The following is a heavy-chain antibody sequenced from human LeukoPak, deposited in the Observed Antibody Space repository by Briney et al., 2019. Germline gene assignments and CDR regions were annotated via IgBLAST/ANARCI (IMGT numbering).Heavy chain of an antibody. Sequence: PSETLSLTCTVSGGSISSGSYYWSWIRQPAGKGLEWIGRIYTSGSTNYNPSLKSRVTISVDTSKNQFSLKLSSVTAADTAVYYCARDGPSITMVRGVIISYYYMDVWGKGTTVTISS. CDR2: IYTSGST. J-gene: IGHJ6*03. CDR1: GGSISSGSYY. V-gene: IGHV4-61*02. D-gene: IGHD3-10*01. CDR3: ARDGPSITMVRGVIISYYYMDV.